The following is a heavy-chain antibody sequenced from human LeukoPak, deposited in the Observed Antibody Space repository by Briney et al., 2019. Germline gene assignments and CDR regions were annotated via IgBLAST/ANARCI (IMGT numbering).Heavy chain of an antibody. D-gene: IGHD3-22*01. V-gene: IGHV3-74*03. CDR2: NSSDGSSV. J-gene: IGHJ4*02. Sequence: GGTLRLLCAASGLIFDDYGMSWVRQAPGKGLVWGSRNSSDGSSVTYADSVKGRLNIPRDNAKSRLYGQVKRQRAEDGAVYLCARDGYYYDFSDSWWRSLVLFPFDYWGQGTLVTVSS. CDR3: ARDGYYYDFSDSWWRSLVLFPFDY. CDR1: GLIFDDYG.